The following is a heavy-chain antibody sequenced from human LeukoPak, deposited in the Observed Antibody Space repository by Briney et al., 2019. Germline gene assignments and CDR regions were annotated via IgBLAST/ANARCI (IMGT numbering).Heavy chain of an antibody. CDR3: TTVSATTRFLEWLSPLDY. D-gene: IGHD3-3*01. V-gene: IGHV3-15*01. J-gene: IGHJ4*02. CDR1: GFTFSNAW. CDR2: IKSKTDGGTT. Sequence: GGSLRLSCATSGFTFSNAWMSWVRQAPGKGLEWVGRIKSKTDGGTTDYAAPVKGRFTISRDDSKNTLYLQMNSLKTEDTTVYYCTTVSATTRFLEWLSPLDYWGQGTLVTVSS.